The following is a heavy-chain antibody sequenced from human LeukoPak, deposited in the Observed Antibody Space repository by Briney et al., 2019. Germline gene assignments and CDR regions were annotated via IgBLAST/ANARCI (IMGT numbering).Heavy chain of an antibody. CDR2: IYYGGST. CDR3: ARAPLNYDFWSSSGAFDI. J-gene: IGHJ3*02. V-gene: IGHV4-39*07. D-gene: IGHD3-3*01. CDR1: GGSISSSDYY. Sequence: SETLSLTCTVSGGSISSSDYYWGWIRQPPGKGLEWIGSIYYGGSTYYNPSLKSRVTISVDTSRNQFSLKLSSVTAADTAVYYCARAPLNYDFWSSSGAFDIWGQGTMVTVSS.